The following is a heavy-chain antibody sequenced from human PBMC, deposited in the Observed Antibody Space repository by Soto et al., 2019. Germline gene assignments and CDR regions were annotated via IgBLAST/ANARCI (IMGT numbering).Heavy chain of an antibody. D-gene: IGHD7-27*01. CDR1: GRSSSDSF. V-gene: IGHV4-34*01. CDR3: AVTGTYNWCDP. CDR2: IHHSGIS. Sequence: SETLSLTCTVSGRSSSDSFLNWIRQPPGKGLEWIGEIHHSGISNYNPSLKSRVTISVDTSKNQFSLKMTSVTAADTAVYYCAVTGTYNWCDPWGQGTLVTV. J-gene: IGHJ5*02.